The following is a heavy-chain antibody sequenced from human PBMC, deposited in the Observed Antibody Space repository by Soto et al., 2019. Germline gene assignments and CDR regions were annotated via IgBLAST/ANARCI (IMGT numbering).Heavy chain of an antibody. CDR1: GFTFTSSA. CDR2: IVVGSGNT. V-gene: IGHV1-58*01. CDR3: AADNPLVVVAATPDFYYYGMDV. J-gene: IGHJ6*02. Sequence: GASVKVSCKASGFTFTSSAVQWVRQARGQRLEWIGWIVVGSGNTNYAQKFQERVTITRDMSTSTAYMELSSLRSEDTAVYYCAADNPLVVVAATPDFYYYGMDVWGQGTTVTVSS. D-gene: IGHD2-15*01.